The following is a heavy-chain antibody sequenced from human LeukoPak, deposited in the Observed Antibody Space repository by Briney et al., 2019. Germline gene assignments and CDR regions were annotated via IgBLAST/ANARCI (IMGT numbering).Heavy chain of an antibody. D-gene: IGHD3-22*01. CDR3: AKEGDSSGYSPYYFDY. CDR2: ISYDGSNK. CDR1: GFTFSSYA. V-gene: IGHV3-30-3*01. J-gene: IGHJ4*02. Sequence: GRSLRLSCAASGFTFSSYAMHWVRQAPGKGLEWVAVISYDGSNKYYADSVKGRFTISRDNSKNTLYLQMNSLRAEDTAVYYCAKEGDSSGYSPYYFDYWGQGTLVTVSS.